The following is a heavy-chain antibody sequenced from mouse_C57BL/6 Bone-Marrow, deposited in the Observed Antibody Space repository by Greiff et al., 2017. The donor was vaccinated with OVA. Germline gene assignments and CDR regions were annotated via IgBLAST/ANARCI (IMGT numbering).Heavy chain of an antibody. J-gene: IGHJ2*01. D-gene: IGHD6-1*01. CDR2: IDPENGDT. CDR1: GFNIKDDY. Sequence: VQLQQSGAELVRPGASVKLSCTASGFNIKDDYMHWVKQRPEQGLEWIGWIDPENGDTEYASKFQGKAPITADTSSNTAYLQLSSLPSEDTAVYFCTSSGNFVYWGHGPTLPVSS. V-gene: IGHV14-4*01. CDR3: TSSGNFVY.